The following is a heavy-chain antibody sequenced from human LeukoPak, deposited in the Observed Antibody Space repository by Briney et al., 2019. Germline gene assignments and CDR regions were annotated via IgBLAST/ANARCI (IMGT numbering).Heavy chain of an antibody. CDR2: ISYEGSVK. V-gene: IGHV3-30*04. D-gene: IGHD4-17*01. CDR3: AKATPRYGDNANDYYGMDV. J-gene: IGHJ6*02. Sequence: GGSLRLSCAASLFTFSNFAMHWVRQAPGGGLEWVTIISYEGSVKYYADSVKGRFTISRDNSKNTLFLQMNSLRPEDTAVYYRAKATPRYGDNANDYYGMDVWGQGTTVTVSS. CDR1: LFTFSNFA.